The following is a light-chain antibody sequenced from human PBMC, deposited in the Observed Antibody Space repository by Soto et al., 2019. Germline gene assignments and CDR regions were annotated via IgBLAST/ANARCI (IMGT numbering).Light chain of an antibody. CDR3: QQYHNWPPQYT. V-gene: IGKV3-15*01. Sequence: EIVMTQSPASLSVSPGDGATLSCWASQSVASNVAWYQQKPGQGPRLLIHGASTRAAGVPARFSGSGSGTDFTLTMIILQSEDFAVYYCQQYHNWPPQYTFGQWTKLQIK. J-gene: IGKJ2*01. CDR2: GAS. CDR1: QSVASN.